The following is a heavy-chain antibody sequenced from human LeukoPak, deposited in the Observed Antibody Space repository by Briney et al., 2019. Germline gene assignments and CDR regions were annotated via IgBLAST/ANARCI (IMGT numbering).Heavy chain of an antibody. V-gene: IGHV3-43*01. CDR1: GFTFDEYT. Sequence: GGSLRLSCAASGFTFDEYTMHWVRQAPGKGLEWVSLISWDGGSTYYADSVKGRFTISRDNSKNSLYLQMNSLGTEDTALYYCAKDMGYSSSCFDYWGQGTLVTVSS. CDR3: AKDMGYSSSCFDY. CDR2: ISWDGGST. D-gene: IGHD6-6*01. J-gene: IGHJ4*02.